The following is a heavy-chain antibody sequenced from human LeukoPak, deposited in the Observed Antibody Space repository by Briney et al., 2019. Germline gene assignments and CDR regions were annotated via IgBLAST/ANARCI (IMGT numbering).Heavy chain of an antibody. Sequence: GGSLRLSCAASGFTFTNYWMSWVRQAPGKGLEWVSAINDSGGSTYYADSVKGRFTISRDNSKNTLYLQMNSLRAEDTAVYYCAKPAISSRGWYYDYWGQGTLVTVSS. J-gene: IGHJ4*02. D-gene: IGHD6-19*01. CDR1: GFTFTNYW. CDR2: INDSGGST. CDR3: AKPAISSRGWYYDY. V-gene: IGHV3-23*01.